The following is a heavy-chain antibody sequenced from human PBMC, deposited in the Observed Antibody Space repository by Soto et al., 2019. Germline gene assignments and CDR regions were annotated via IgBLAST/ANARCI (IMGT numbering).Heavy chain of an antibody. CDR3: ARDGASYYDILTGYFYYGMDV. V-gene: IGHV1-18*01. CDR1: GCTFTSYG. J-gene: IGHJ6*02. Sequence: ASVKVSCKASGCTFTSYGISWVRQAPGQGLEWMGWISAYNGNTNYAQKPQGRVTMTTDTSTSTAYMELRSLRSDDTAVYYCARDGASYYDILTGYFYYGMDVWGQGTTVTVSS. D-gene: IGHD3-9*01. CDR2: ISAYNGNT.